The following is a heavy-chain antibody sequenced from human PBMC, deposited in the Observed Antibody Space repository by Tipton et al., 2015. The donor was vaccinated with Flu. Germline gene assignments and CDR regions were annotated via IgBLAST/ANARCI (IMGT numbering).Heavy chain of an antibody. CDR2: ISGSGGST. D-gene: IGHD3-22*01. CDR1: GGSISSYY. Sequence: SLRLSCTVSGGSISSYYWSWIRQPPGKGLEWVSAISGSGGSTYYADSVKGRFTISRDNSKNTLYLQMNSLRAEDTAVYYCAKDPGDSSGYTAGAFDIWGQGTMVTVSS. J-gene: IGHJ3*02. CDR3: AKDPGDSSGYTAGAFDI. V-gene: IGHV3-23*01.